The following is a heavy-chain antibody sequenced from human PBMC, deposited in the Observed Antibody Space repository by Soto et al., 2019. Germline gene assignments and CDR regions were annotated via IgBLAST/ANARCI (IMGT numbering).Heavy chain of an antibody. CDR1: GFTFSSYG. J-gene: IGHJ6*02. CDR3: VKDGSSGWPYFYDMDV. Sequence: GSLRLSCAASGFTFSSYGMHWVRQAPGKGLEWVAVISYDGRNKYYADAVKGRFTISRDNSKNTLHLQMSSLRAEDTAVYYCVKDGSSGWPYFYDMDVWGQGTTVTGS. D-gene: IGHD6-19*01. CDR2: ISYDGRNK. V-gene: IGHV3-30*18.